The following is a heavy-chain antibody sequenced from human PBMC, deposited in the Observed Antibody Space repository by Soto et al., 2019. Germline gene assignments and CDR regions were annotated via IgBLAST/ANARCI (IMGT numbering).Heavy chain of an antibody. D-gene: IGHD5-12*01. CDR1: GYTFTGYY. J-gene: IGHJ4*02. CDR2: INPNSGGT. CDR3: ARVYSGYDPLFDY. V-gene: IGHV1-2*04. Sequence: ASVKVSCKASGYTFTGYYMHWVRQAPGQGLEWMGWINPNSGGTNYAQKFQGWVTMTRDTSISTAYMELSRLRSDDTAVYYCARVYSGYDPLFDYWGQGTLVTVSS.